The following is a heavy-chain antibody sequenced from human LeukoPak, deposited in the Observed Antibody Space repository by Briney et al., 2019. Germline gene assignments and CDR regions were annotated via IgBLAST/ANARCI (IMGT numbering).Heavy chain of an antibody. CDR1: GFIFSSFA. Sequence: PGGSLRLSCAASGFIFSSFAMSWVRQAPGRRLEWVSSISGSGASTYYADSVKGRFTISRDNSRNTLYLQMSSLRAEDTAVYYCAKSHSVAVAGTYSTYYFDSWGQGTLVTVSS. J-gene: IGHJ4*02. V-gene: IGHV3-23*01. D-gene: IGHD6-19*01. CDR2: ISGSGAST. CDR3: AKSHSVAVAGTYSTYYFDS.